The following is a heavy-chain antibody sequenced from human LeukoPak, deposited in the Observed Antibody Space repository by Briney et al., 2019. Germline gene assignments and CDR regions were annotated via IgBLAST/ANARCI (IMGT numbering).Heavy chain of an antibody. D-gene: IGHD2-21*01. Sequence: ASVKVSCKASGYTFTDYYMHWVRQAPGPGLEWMGWINPNSGGTDYAQKFQGRVTLIRDTSISTAYMELSRLTSDDTSVYYCARGRYCGETTCSDFDSWGQGTLVTVSS. CDR3: ARGRYCGETTCSDFDS. CDR2: INPNSGGT. V-gene: IGHV1-2*02. J-gene: IGHJ4*02. CDR1: GYTFTDYY.